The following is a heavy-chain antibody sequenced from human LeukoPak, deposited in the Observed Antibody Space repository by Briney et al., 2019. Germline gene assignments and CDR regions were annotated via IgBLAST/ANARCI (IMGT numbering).Heavy chain of an antibody. D-gene: IGHD3-10*01. J-gene: IGHJ6*02. CDR2: ISSSGSTI. CDR1: GFTFRDYY. CDR3: ARLKRGAYYYYGMDV. V-gene: IGHV3-11*01. Sequence: GGSLRLSCAASGFTFRDYYMSWIRQAPGKGLEWVSYISSSGSTIYYADSVKGRFTISRDNAKNSLYLQMNSLRAEDTAVYYCARLKRGAYYYYGMDVWGQGTTVTVSS.